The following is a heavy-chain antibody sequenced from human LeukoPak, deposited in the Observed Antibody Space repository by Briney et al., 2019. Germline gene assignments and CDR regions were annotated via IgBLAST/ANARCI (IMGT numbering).Heavy chain of an antibody. CDR1: GFTFDDYA. J-gene: IGHJ4*02. CDR3: VRDSYTNTWHFQEKDY. V-gene: IGHV3-74*01. Sequence: GGSLRLSCAASGFTFDDYAMHWVRQAPGKGLVWVSRISTDASSTTYADSVKGRFTISRDNAKDSPFLQMNSLRAEDTAVYYCVRDSYTNTWHFQEKDYWGQGTQVTVSS. CDR2: ISTDASST. D-gene: IGHD2-2*02.